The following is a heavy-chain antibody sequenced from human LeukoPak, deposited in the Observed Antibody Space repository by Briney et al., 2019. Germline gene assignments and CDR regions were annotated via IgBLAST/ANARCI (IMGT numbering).Heavy chain of an antibody. J-gene: IGHJ4*02. V-gene: IGHV1-2*02. CDR1: GCTFTGYY. CDR2: INPNSGGT. CDR3: ARASVEDESYSSGYTEPFDY. D-gene: IGHD3-22*01. Sequence: ASVKDSCKASGCTFTGYYMHWVRQAPGQGLEWMGWINPNSGGTNYAQKFQGRVTMTRDTSISTVYMELSSLRSDDTAMYYCARASVEDESYSSGYTEPFDYWGQGTLVTVSS.